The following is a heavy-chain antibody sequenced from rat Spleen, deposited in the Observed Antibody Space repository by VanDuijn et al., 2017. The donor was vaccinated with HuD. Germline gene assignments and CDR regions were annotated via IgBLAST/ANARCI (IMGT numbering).Heavy chain of an antibody. J-gene: IGHJ2*01. D-gene: IGHD1-12*02. Sequence: EVQLVESDGGLVQPGRSLKLSCAAFGFTFSDYYMAWVRQAPAEELEWVATISSRGGNTYYRDSVKGRFTISRDTAKSTLYLQMDSLRSEDTATYYCARHGYDGSYYYWDYWGQGVMVTVSS. CDR2: ISSRGGNT. V-gene: IGHV5-25*01. CDR1: GFTFSDYY. CDR3: ARHGYDGSYYYWDY.